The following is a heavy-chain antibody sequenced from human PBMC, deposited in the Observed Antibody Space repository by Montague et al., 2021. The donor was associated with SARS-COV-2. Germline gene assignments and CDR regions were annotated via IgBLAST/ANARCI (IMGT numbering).Heavy chain of an antibody. V-gene: IGHV4-59*11. J-gene: IGHJ5*02. Sequence: SETLSLTCTVSGGSMSDHYWAWIRQPPGKGLEWLAYIYYGGGINSNASPKSRVTMSVDTSKNQFSLKLTSVTAADTAVYYCARAVSVRRAVNWFDPWGQGTLVTVSS. CDR1: GGSMSDHY. CDR3: ARAVSVRRAVNWFDP. D-gene: IGHD3-10*01. CDR2: IYYGGGI.